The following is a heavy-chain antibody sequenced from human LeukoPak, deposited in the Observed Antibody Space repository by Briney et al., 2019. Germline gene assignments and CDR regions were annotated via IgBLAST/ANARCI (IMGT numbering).Heavy chain of an antibody. Sequence: PGGSLRLSCAASGLTVSNNYMSWVRQAPGKGLEWVSAIHTSGDTCYADSVKGRFTISRDTSKNTLYLQINSLRVEDTAVYYCIVFGDSNHWGQGTLVTVSS. D-gene: IGHD4-17*01. V-gene: IGHV3-53*01. CDR1: GLTVSNNY. CDR3: IVFGDSNH. J-gene: IGHJ5*02. CDR2: IHTSGDT.